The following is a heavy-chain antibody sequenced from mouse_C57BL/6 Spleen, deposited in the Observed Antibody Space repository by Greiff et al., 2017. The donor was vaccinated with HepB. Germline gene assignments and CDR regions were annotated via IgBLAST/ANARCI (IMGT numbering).Heavy chain of an antibody. CDR3: TRATVVATDFDY. CDR1: GYTFTDYE. J-gene: IGHJ2*01. Sequence: VQLQQPGAELVKPGASVTLSCKASGYTFTDYEMHWVKQTPVHGLEWIGAIDPETGGTAYNQKFKGKAILTADKSSSTAYMELRSLTSEDSAVYYCTRATVVATDFDYWGQGTTLTVSS. D-gene: IGHD1-1*01. V-gene: IGHV1-15*01. CDR2: IDPETGGT.